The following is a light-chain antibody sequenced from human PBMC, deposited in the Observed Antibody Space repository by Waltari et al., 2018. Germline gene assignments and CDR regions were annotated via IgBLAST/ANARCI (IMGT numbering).Light chain of an antibody. J-gene: IGKJ4*01. CDR3: QQRSNWSLT. V-gene: IGKV3-11*01. CDR2: DAS. Sequence: IVSTQSPSTLSLFSGERSTLSCRASQRVSSYLAWYQQKRGQAPRLLIYDASNGATGIPARFSGSGSGTDFTLTISSLEPEDFAVYYCQQRSNWSLTFGGGTKVEIK. CDR1: QRVSSY.